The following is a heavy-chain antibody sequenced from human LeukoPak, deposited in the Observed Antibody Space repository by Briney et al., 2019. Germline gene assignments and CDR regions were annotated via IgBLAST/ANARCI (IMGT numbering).Heavy chain of an antibody. CDR3: ARAGIGHGEYFQH. J-gene: IGHJ1*01. V-gene: IGHV4-59*01. Sequence: PSETLSLTCTVSGGSISSYYWSWIRQPPGKGLEWIGYIYYSGSTNYNPSLKSRVTISVDTSKNHFSLKLSSVTAADTAVYHCARAGIGHGEYFQHWGQGTLVTVSS. D-gene: IGHD6-13*01. CDR1: GGSISSYY. CDR2: IYYSGST.